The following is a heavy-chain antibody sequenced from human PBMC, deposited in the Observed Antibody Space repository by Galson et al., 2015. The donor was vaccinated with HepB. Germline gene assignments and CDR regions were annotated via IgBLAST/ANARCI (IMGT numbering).Heavy chain of an antibody. J-gene: IGHJ4*02. V-gene: IGHV3-48*01. D-gene: IGHD3-22*01. Sequence: SLRLSCAASGFTFSSYSMNWVRQAPGKGLEWVSYISSSSSTIYYADSVKGRFTISRDNAKNSLYLQMNSLRAEDTAVYYCARDRHEYYYDSSGYYPWGQGTLVTVSS. CDR3: ARDRHEYYYDSSGYYP. CDR1: GFTFSSYS. CDR2: ISSSSSTI.